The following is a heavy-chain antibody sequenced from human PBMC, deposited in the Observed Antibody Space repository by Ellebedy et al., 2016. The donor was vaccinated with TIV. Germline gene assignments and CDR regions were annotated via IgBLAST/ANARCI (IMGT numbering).Heavy chain of an antibody. CDR2: IKQDGSEK. V-gene: IGHV3-7*01. CDR1: GFMFSSYA. CDR3: ARAASGIVVVNHWGY. Sequence: GESLKISCAATGFMFSSYAMTWVRQAPGKGLEWVANIKQDGSEKYYVDSVKGRFTISRDNAKNSLYLQMNSLRAEDTAVYYCARAASGIVVVNHWGYWGQGTLVTVSS. D-gene: IGHD3-22*01. J-gene: IGHJ4*02.